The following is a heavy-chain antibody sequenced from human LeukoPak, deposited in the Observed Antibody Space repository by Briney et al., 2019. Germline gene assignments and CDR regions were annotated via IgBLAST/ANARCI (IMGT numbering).Heavy chain of an antibody. CDR3: ARDRLYGSGSNVFDY. CDR1: GFTFSSYG. Sequence: GGSLRLSCAASGFTFSSYGMHWVRQAPGKGLEWVAVIWYDGSNKYYADSVKGRFTISRDNPKNTLYLQMNSLRAEDTAVYYCARDRLYGSGSNVFDYWGQGTLVTVSS. J-gene: IGHJ4*02. CDR2: IWYDGSNK. D-gene: IGHD3-10*01. V-gene: IGHV3-33*01.